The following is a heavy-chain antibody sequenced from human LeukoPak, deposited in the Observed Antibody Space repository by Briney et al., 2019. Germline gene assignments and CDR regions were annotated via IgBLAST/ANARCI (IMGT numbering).Heavy chain of an antibody. V-gene: IGHV4-38-2*02. D-gene: IGHD2-2*02. Sequence: PSETLSLTCTVSGYSISSGYYWGWIRQPPGKGLEWIGSIYHSGSTYYNPSLKSRVTISVDTSKNQFSLKLSSVTAADTAVYYCARDRGVPAAIRVRWFDPWGQGTLVTVSS. CDR1: GYSISSGYY. J-gene: IGHJ5*02. CDR2: IYHSGST. CDR3: ARDRGVPAAIRVRWFDP.